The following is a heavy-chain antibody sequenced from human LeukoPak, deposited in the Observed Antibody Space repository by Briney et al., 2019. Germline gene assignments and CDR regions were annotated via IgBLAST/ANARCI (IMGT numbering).Heavy chain of an antibody. CDR3: AREGLPSAFDI. CDR2: IYYSGST. CDR1: GGSISSYY. J-gene: IGHJ3*02. D-gene: IGHD2-21*02. Sequence: PSETLSLTCTVSGGSISSYYWSWIRQPPGKGLEWIGYIYYSGSTNYNPSLKSRVTISVDTSKNQFSLKLSSVTAADTAVYYCAREGLPSAFDIWGQGTMVTVSS. V-gene: IGHV4-59*01.